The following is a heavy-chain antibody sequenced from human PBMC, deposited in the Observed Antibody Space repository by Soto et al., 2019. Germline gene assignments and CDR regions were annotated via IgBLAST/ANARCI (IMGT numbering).Heavy chain of an antibody. CDR3: ARSIVVVTALDY. J-gene: IGHJ4*02. V-gene: IGHV1-3*01. CDR2: INAGNGNT. D-gene: IGHD2-21*02. CDR1: GYTFTSYA. Sequence: QVQLVQSVAEAKKPGASVKVSCKASGYTFTSYAMHWVRQAPGQRLEWMGWINAGNGNTKYSQKFQGRVTITRDTSASTAYMELSSLRSEDTAVYYCARSIVVVTALDYWGQGTLVTVSS.